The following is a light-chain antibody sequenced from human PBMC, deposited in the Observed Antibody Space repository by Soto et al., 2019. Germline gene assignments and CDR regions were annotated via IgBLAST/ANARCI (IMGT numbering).Light chain of an antibody. CDR1: QTVLYSPNNKNY. J-gene: IGKJ4*01. V-gene: IGKV4-1*01. CDR3: QQYFDVPFT. CDR2: WAS. Sequence: DIGLTQSPDSLTVSLGERATINCKSSQTVLYSPNNKNYLAWYQQKPGQPPQLIIYWASTRESGVPERFSGSGSGTDFTLTISSLEAEDVAFYWCQQYFDVPFTFGGGTKVDIK.